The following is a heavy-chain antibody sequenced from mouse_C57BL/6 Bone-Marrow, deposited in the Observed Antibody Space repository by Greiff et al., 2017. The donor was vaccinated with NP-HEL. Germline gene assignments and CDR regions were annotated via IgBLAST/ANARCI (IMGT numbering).Heavy chain of an antibody. Sequence: QVQLKQPGAELVKPGASVKMSCKASGYTFTSYWITWVKQRPGQGLEWIGDIYPGSGSTNYNEKFKSKATLTVDTSSSTAYMQLSSLTSEDSAVYYCARDVTTVVAGGYFDYWGQGTTLTVSS. CDR3: ARDVTTVVAGGYFDY. D-gene: IGHD1-1*01. CDR2: IYPGSGST. V-gene: IGHV1-55*01. J-gene: IGHJ2*01. CDR1: GYTFTSYW.